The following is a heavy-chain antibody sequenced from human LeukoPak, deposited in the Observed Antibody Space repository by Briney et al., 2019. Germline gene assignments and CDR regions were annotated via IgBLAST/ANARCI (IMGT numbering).Heavy chain of an antibody. Sequence: GGSLRLSCAASGFTFDDYVMHWVRQAPGKGLEWVSGISWNSGSIGYADSVKGRFTISRDNAKNSLYLQVNSLRAEDTALYYCVKDRYYGSGSYFDYWGQGTLVTASS. CDR3: VKDRYYGSGSYFDY. CDR1: GFTFDDYV. V-gene: IGHV3-9*01. CDR2: ISWNSGSI. D-gene: IGHD3-10*01. J-gene: IGHJ4*02.